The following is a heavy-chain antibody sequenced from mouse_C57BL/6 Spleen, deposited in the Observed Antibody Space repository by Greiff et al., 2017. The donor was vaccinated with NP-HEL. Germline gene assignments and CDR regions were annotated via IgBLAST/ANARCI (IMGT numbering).Heavy chain of an antibody. J-gene: IGHJ4*01. CDR3: ARKDYYGSNYAMDY. Sequence: QVQLQQPGAELVMPGASVKLSCKASGYTFTSYWMHWVKQRPGQGLEWIGEIDPSDSYTNYNQKFKGKSTLTVDKSSSTAYMQISSLTSEDSAVYYCARKDYYGSNYAMDYWGQGTSVTVSS. CDR1: GYTFTSYW. V-gene: IGHV1-69*01. CDR2: IDPSDSYT. D-gene: IGHD1-1*01.